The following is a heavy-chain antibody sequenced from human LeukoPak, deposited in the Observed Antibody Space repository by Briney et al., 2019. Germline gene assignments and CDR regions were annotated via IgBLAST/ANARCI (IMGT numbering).Heavy chain of an antibody. CDR2: IYYTGNT. J-gene: IGHJ4*02. Sequence: SETLSLTCTVSVGSISSYYWSWIRQPPGKGLESIGYIYYTGNTKYNPSLKGRVTISLDTSKNQFSLQLSSVTATDTAVYYCARGGSYYYLDYWGQGTLVTVSS. D-gene: IGHD1-26*01. CDR3: ARGGSYYYLDY. V-gene: IGHV4-59*01. CDR1: VGSISSYY.